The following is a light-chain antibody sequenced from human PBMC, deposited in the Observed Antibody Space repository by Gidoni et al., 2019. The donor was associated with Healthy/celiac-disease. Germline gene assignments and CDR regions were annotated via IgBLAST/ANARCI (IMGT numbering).Light chain of an antibody. J-gene: IGKJ1*01. CDR1: QSVSSSY. Sequence: ELVLTQSPGTLSWSPGERATLSCRASQSVSSSYLVWYQQKPGQAPRLLIYGASSRATGIPDSFSGSGSGTDFTLTISRLEPEEFAVYYCQQYGSSPPWTFGQGTKVEIK. CDR2: GAS. V-gene: IGKV3-20*01. CDR3: QQYGSSPPWT.